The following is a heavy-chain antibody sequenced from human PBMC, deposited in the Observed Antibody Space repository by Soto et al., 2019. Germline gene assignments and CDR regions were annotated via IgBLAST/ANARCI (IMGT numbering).Heavy chain of an antibody. Sequence: SVKVSCKASGGTFSSYAISWVRQAPGQGLEWMGGIIPIFGTANYAQKFQGRVTITADESTSTAYMELSSLRSEDTAVYYCAQKADYYYGMDVWGQGTTVTVSS. CDR3: AQKADYYYGMDV. CDR1: GGTFSSYA. CDR2: IIPIFGTA. J-gene: IGHJ6*02. V-gene: IGHV1-69*13.